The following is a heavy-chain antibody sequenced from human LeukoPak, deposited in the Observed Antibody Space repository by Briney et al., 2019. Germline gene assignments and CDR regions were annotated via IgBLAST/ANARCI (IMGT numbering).Heavy chain of an antibody. D-gene: IGHD1-26*01. J-gene: IGHJ4*02. CDR3: ARGSFRGSYSDY. V-gene: IGHV3-48*03. CDR2: ISSSGSTI. Sequence: GGSLRLSCAASEFTFTSYEMNWVRQAPGKGLEWVSYISSSGSTIYYADSVKGRFTISRDNAKNSLYLQMNSLRAGDTAVYYCARGSFRGSYSDYWGQGTLVTVSS. CDR1: EFTFTSYE.